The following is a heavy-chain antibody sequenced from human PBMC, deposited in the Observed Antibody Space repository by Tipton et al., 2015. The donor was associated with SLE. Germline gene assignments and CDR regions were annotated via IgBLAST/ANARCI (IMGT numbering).Heavy chain of an antibody. D-gene: IGHD5-24*01. CDR1: GGSFSGYY. CDR2: INHSGST. J-gene: IGHJ5*02. V-gene: IGHV4-34*01. CDR3: ARGAHEGRGWLQPAPNDWFDP. Sequence: TLSLTCAVYGGSFSGYYWSWIRQPPGKGLEWIGEINHSGSTNYNPSLKSRVTISVDTSKNQLSLKLSSVTAADTAVYYCARGAHEGRGWLQPAPNDWFDPWGRETLVTVSS.